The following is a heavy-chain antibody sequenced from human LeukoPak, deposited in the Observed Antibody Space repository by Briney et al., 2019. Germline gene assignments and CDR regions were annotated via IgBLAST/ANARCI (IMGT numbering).Heavy chain of an antibody. CDR2: IYYSGST. Sequence: SETLSLTCTVSGGSISSYYWSWIRQPPGKGLEWIGYIYYSGSTNYNPSLKSRVTISVDTSKNQSSLKLSSVTAADTAVYYCARDYYDSSGSNWFDPWGQGTLVTVSS. D-gene: IGHD3-22*01. J-gene: IGHJ5*02. CDR3: ARDYYDSSGSNWFDP. CDR1: GGSISSYY. V-gene: IGHV4-59*01.